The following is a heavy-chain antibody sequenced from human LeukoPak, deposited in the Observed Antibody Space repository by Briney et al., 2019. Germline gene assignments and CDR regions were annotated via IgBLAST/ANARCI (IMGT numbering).Heavy chain of an antibody. Sequence: PGGSLRLSCVASGFTFSSYGIHWVRQAPGKGLEWVSSISSSSSYIYYADSVKGRFTISRGNAKNSLYLQMNSLRAEDTAVYYCARRRYSGSYVGLDPWGQGTLVTVSS. CDR1: GFTFSSYG. CDR2: ISSSSSYI. D-gene: IGHD1-26*01. J-gene: IGHJ5*02. V-gene: IGHV3-21*01. CDR3: ARRRYSGSYVGLDP.